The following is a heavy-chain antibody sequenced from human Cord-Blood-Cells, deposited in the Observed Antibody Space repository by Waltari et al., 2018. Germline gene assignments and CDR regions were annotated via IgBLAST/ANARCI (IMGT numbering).Heavy chain of an antibody. V-gene: IGHV4-39*07. D-gene: IGHD3-10*01. Sequence: QLQLQESGPGLVQPSETLSLPCTVSGGSISSSSYYWGWIRQPPGKGLEWIGSIYYSGSTYYNPSLKSRVTISVDTSKNQFSLKLSSVTAADTAVYYCARRVGSGSYYNLIFDYWGQGTLVTVSS. J-gene: IGHJ4*02. CDR3: ARRVGSGSYYNLIFDY. CDR1: GGSISSSSYY. CDR2: IYYSGST.